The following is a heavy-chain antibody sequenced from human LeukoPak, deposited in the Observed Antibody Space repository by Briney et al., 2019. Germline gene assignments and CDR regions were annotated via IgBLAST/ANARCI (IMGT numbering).Heavy chain of an antibody. V-gene: IGHV4-30-4*01. J-gene: IGHJ4*02. CDR1: GGSISSGDYY. D-gene: IGHD3-10*01. CDR3: ARASYYYGSGSHDY. CDR2: IYYSGST. Sequence: SQTLSLTCTVSGGSISSGDYYWSWIRQLPGKGLEWIGYIYYSGSTYYNPSLKSRVTISVDTSKNQFSLKLSSVTAADTAVYYCARASYYYGSGSHDYWGQGTLVTVSS.